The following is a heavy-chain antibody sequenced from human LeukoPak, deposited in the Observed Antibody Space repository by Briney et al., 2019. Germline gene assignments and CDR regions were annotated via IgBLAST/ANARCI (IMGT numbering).Heavy chain of an antibody. V-gene: IGHV1-2*06. D-gene: IGHD6-19*01. CDR2: INPNSGGT. CDR3: ARESKAVAGTYDY. CDR1: GYTFTGYY. Sequence: ASVKVSCKASGYTFTGYYMHWVRQAPGQGLEWMGRINPNSGGTNHAQKFQGRVTMTRDTSISTAYMELSRLRSDDTAVYYCARESKAVAGTYDYWGQGTLVTVSS. J-gene: IGHJ4*02.